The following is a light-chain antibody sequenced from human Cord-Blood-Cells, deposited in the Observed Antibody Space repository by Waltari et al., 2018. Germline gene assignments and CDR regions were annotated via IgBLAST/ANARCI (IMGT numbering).Light chain of an antibody. CDR3: QQSYSTPFT. CDR1: QSISSY. V-gene: IGKV1-39*01. CDR2: AAS. J-gene: IGKJ3*01. Sequence: QLTKAPSSLSASVGDRVTLTYRASQSISSYLNLYQQKPGKAPKLLIYAASSLQSGVPSRFSGSGSGTDFTLTISSLQPEDFATYYCQQSYSTPFTFGPGTKVDIK.